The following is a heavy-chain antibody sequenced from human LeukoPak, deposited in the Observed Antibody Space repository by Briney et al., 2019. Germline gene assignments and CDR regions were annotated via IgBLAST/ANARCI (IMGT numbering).Heavy chain of an antibody. D-gene: IGHD3-10*01. CDR2: IYHSGNT. V-gene: IGHV4-30-4*01. CDR1: GVSISSGDYY. Sequence: SETLSLTCTVSGVSISSGDYYWSWIRQPPGQGLEWIGYIYHSGNTSYTPSLKSRDTISVDPSKNQFSLKLTSLSAADTAVYYCARESPYGSGYALDYWGQGTLVTVSS. CDR3: ARESPYGSGYALDY. J-gene: IGHJ4*02.